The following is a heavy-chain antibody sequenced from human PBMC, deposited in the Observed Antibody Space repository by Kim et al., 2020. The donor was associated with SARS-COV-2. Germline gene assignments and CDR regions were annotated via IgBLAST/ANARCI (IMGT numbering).Heavy chain of an antibody. Sequence: GGSLRLSCAASGFTFSSYAMHWVRQAPGKGLEWVAVISYDGSNKYYADYVKGRFTTARDNSKNTLYLQMNSLRAEDTAVYYCARGSLRDGYNVYSFDYWG. D-gene: IGHD5-12*01. CDR2: ISYDGSNK. V-gene: IGHV3-30*04. CDR1: GFTFSSYA. J-gene: IGHJ4*01. CDR3: ARGSLRDGYNVYSFDY.